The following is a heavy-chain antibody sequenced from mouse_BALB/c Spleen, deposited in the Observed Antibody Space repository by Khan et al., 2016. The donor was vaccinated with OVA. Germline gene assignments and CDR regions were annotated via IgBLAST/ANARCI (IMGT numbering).Heavy chain of an antibody. CDR3: AREDELYYFDY. V-gene: IGHV1-76*01. Sequence: QVQLKQSGAELVRPGTSVKLSCKTSGYIFTSYWIHWVKQRSGQGLEWIARIYPGTDNTYYNEKFKDRATLTAEKSSSTAYFQLSSLKSEDAAVFFCAREDELYYFDYWGQGTTLTVSS. CDR1: GYIFTSYW. CDR2: IYPGTDNT. J-gene: IGHJ2*01.